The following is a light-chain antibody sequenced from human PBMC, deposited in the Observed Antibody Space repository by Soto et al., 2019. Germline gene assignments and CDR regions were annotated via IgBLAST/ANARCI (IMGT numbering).Light chain of an antibody. CDR1: SNDVGGYNF. CDR3: SSYAGGNNVV. J-gene: IGLJ3*02. CDR2: EVN. Sequence: QSALTQPPSASGSPGQSVTISCTGTSNDVGGYNFVSWHQQHPGKVPKLMIYEVNKRPSGVPDRFSGSKSDNTASLTVSGLQAEDEADYYCSSYAGGNNVVFGGGTKLTVL. V-gene: IGLV2-8*01.